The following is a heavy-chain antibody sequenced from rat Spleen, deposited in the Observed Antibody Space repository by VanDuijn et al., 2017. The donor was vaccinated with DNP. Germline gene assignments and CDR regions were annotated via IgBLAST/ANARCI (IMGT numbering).Heavy chain of an antibody. D-gene: IGHD1-1*01. J-gene: IGHJ1*01. CDR2: ISAGGGST. V-gene: IGHV5-27*01. CDR3: TTRGVGARYYWHFDF. CDR1: GFTFSDSY. Sequence: EVQLAESGGGLVQPGRSLKLSCAASGFTFSDSYMVWVRQAPMKGLEWVAYISAGGGSTYYRDSVKGRFTISRDNAKSTLYLQMDSLRSEDTATYYCTTRGVGARYYWHFDFWGPGTMVTVSS.